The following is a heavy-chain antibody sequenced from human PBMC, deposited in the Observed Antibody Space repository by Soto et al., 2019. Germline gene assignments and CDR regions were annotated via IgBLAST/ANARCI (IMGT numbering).Heavy chain of an antibody. CDR3: ARGQPTIFGVVSYWYFDL. CDR1: GGSFSGYY. Sequence: PSETLSLTCAVYGGSFSGYYWSWIRQPPGKGLEWIGEINHSGSTNYNPSLKSRVTISVDTSKNQFSLKLSSVTAADTAVYYCARGQPTIFGVVSYWYFDLWGRGTLVT. CDR2: INHSGST. V-gene: IGHV4-34*01. J-gene: IGHJ2*01. D-gene: IGHD3-3*01.